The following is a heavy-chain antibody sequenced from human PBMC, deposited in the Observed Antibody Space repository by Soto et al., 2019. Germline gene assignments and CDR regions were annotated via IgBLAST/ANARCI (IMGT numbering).Heavy chain of an antibody. CDR1: GYTFTGYF. Sequence: ASVKVSCKASGYTFTGYFMHWVRQAPGQGLEWMGWINPNSSGTNYAQKFQGWVTMTKDKSISTAYMELSRLRSDDTAVYYCARPRCSSTSCQNDAFDIWGQGTMVTVSS. D-gene: IGHD2-2*01. CDR2: INPNSSGT. CDR3: ARPRCSSTSCQNDAFDI. V-gene: IGHV1-2*04. J-gene: IGHJ3*02.